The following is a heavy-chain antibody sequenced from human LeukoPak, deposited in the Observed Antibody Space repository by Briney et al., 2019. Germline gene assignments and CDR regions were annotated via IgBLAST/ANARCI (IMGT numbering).Heavy chain of an antibody. D-gene: IGHD6-13*01. CDR3: ASSSWSYYYYYGMDV. Sequence: SETLSLTCTVSGGSISSYYWSWIRQPPGKGLEWIGYIYYSGSTNYNPSLKSRVTISVDTSKNQFSLKLSSVTAADTAVYYCASSSWSYYYYYGMDVWGQGTTVIVSS. CDR2: IYYSGST. CDR1: GGSISSYY. J-gene: IGHJ6*02. V-gene: IGHV4-59*01.